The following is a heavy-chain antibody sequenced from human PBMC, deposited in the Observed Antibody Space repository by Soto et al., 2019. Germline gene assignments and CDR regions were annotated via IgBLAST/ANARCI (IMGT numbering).Heavy chain of an antibody. J-gene: IGHJ6*02. CDR1: GFTFSSYG. CDR3: ARVNALYSYGTYYYGMDV. Sequence: GGSLRLSCAASGFTFSSYGMHWVRQAPGKGLEWVAVIWYDGSNKYYADSVKGRFTISRDNSKNTLYLQMNSLRAEDTAVYYCARVNALYSYGTYYYGMDVWGQGTTVTVSS. CDR2: IWYDGSNK. V-gene: IGHV3-33*01. D-gene: IGHD5-18*01.